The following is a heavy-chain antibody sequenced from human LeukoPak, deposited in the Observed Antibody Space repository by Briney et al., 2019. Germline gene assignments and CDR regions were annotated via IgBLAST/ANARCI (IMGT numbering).Heavy chain of an antibody. J-gene: IGHJ3*01. V-gene: IGHV4-39*01. D-gene: IGHD3-10*01. CDR1: GVSISSTNYY. Sequence: SETLSLTCTVSGVSISSTNYYWGWFRQPPGKGLEWVGSFFFPGNTFYNPSLKSRVTISVDTSKNQFSLTLSSVTAADTAVYYCARHQTGLLYYGSGSHTAAFNLWGQGTRVTVSS. CDR2: FFFPGNT. CDR3: ARHQTGLLYYGSGSHTAAFNL.